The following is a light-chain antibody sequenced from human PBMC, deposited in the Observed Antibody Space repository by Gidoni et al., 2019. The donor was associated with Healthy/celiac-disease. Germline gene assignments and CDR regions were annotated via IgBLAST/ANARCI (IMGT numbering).Light chain of an antibody. Sequence: LQMTPSPSPLSASVGDRVTITCRASQGIRNDLGWYQQKPGKAPKLLIYAASSLQSGVPSRFSGSGSGTDFTLTISSLQPEDFATYYCLQDYNYPLTFGPGTKVDIK. V-gene: IGKV1-6*01. CDR3: LQDYNYPLT. CDR1: QGIRND. CDR2: AAS. J-gene: IGKJ3*01.